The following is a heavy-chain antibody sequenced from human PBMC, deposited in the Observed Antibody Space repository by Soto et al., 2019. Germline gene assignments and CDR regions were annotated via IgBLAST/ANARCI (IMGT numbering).Heavy chain of an antibody. Sequence: GGSLRLSCAASGFTFSSYAMIWVRQAPGKGLEWVSAISGSGGSTYYADSVKGRFTISRDNSKNTLYLQMNSLRAEDTAVYYCAKDAHIVVVTDDAFDIWGQGTMVTVSS. CDR2: ISGSGGST. CDR3: AKDAHIVVVTDDAFDI. D-gene: IGHD2-21*02. CDR1: GFTFSSYA. V-gene: IGHV3-23*01. J-gene: IGHJ3*02.